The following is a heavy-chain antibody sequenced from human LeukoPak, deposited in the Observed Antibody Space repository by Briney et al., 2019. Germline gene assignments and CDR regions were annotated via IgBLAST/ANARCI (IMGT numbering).Heavy chain of an antibody. CDR2: IIPIFGTA. V-gene: IGHV1-69*13. J-gene: IGHJ4*02. CDR3: AKSQYYYDSSGYYHDY. D-gene: IGHD3-22*01. Sequence: GASVKVSCKASGGAFSSYAISWVRQAPGQGLEWMGGIIPIFGTANYAQKFQGRVTITADESTSTAYMELSSLRSEDTAVYYCAKSQYYYDSSGYYHDYWGQGTLVTVSS. CDR1: GGAFSSYA.